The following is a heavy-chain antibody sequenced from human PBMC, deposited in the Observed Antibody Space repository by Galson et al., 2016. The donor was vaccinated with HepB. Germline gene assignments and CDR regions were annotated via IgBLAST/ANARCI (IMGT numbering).Heavy chain of an antibody. V-gene: IGHV3-7*03. D-gene: IGHD3-10*01. CDR1: GFTFSNHW. CDR3: ARGAGAGY. J-gene: IGHJ4*02. CDR2: IKQDGGEK. Sequence: SLRLSCAASGFTFSNHWMTWVRQAPGKGLEWVANIKQDGGEKYYVDSVKGRFTISRDNAKNSLYLQMSNLRAEDTAVYYWARGAGAGYWGQGTLVTVSP.